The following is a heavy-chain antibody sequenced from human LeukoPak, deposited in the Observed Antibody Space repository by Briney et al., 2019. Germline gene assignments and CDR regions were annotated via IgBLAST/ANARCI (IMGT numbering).Heavy chain of an antibody. CDR2: IKQDGSEK. CDR1: GFTFSSYW. D-gene: IGHD2-2*01. J-gene: IGHJ4*02. Sequence: GGSPRLSCAASGFTFSSYWMSWVRQAPGKGLEWVANIKQDGSEKYYVDSVKGRFIISGDNAKNSLYLQMNSLRAEDTAVYYCARDPLGYCSSTSCYEIDYWGQGTLVTVSS. V-gene: IGHV3-7*01. CDR3: ARDPLGYCSSTSCYEIDY.